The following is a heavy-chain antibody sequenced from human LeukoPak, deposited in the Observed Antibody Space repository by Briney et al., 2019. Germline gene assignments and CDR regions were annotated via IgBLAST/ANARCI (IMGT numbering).Heavy chain of an antibody. CDR3: ARSGITTIPNFDY. CDR2: MNPNSGAT. V-gene: IGHV1-2*02. CDR1: GYTFSGYY. D-gene: IGHD1/OR15-1a*01. J-gene: IGHJ4*02. Sequence: ASVKVSCKASGYTFSGYYIHWVRQAPGQGLEWMGWMNPNSGATNNAQKFQGGVTLSRDTSISTAYMELRKLRYDDTAVYYCARSGITTIPNFDYWGQGPRVTV.